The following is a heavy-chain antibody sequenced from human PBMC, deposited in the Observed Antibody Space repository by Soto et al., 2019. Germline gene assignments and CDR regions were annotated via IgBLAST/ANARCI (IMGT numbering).Heavy chain of an antibody. CDR2: IKPDGSQK. D-gene: IGHD3-22*01. J-gene: IGHJ3*02. CDR1: GFTFSSYW. V-gene: IGHV3-7*04. CDR3: ARGDYDDSSGPFSDAFDI. Sequence: QLVESGGDLVQPGGSLRLSCAASGFTFSSYWMSWVRQAPGKGLEWVANIKPDGSQKWYVDSVKGRFTISRDNAKKSRCLQMNSLRAEETAVYYWARGDYDDSSGPFSDAFDIWGQGTMVTVSA.